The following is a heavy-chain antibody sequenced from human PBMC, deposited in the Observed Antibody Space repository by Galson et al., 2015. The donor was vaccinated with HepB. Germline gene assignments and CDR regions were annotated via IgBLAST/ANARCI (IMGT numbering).Heavy chain of an antibody. CDR1: GFTFSTYT. D-gene: IGHD2-2*01. Sequence: SLRLSCAASGFTFSTYTMQWVRQAPGVGLQWLAVISYNGINGYYADSVKGRFTISRDNSKNTLYLQMNSLRPEDTAVYYCARRLGQGTSSSCSGTSDYWGQGTLVTVSS. V-gene: IGHV3-30-3*01. CDR3: ARRLGQGTSSSCSGTSDY. CDR2: ISYNGING. J-gene: IGHJ4*02.